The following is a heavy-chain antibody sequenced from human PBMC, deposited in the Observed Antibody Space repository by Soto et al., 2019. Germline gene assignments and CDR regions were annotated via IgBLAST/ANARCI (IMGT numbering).Heavy chain of an antibody. D-gene: IGHD3-16*02. CDR1: GYSFTSYW. V-gene: IGHV5-51*03. Sequence: EVQLVQSGAEVKKPGESLKISCKGSGYSFTSYWIGWVRQMPGKGLEWMGIIYPGDSDTRYSPSFQGQVTISADKSISTAYLQWSSLKASDTAMYYCARPAHMITFGGVIVDDAFDIWGQGTMVTVSS. J-gene: IGHJ3*02. CDR2: IYPGDSDT. CDR3: ARPAHMITFGGVIVDDAFDI.